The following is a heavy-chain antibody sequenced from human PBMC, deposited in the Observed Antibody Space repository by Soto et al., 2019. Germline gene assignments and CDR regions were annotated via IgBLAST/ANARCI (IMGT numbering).Heavy chain of an antibody. CDR2: MNPNSGNT. CDR1: EYTFTSYD. V-gene: IGHV1-8*01. CDR3: ASPARNYDFWSGYSFDI. J-gene: IGHJ3*02. D-gene: IGHD3-3*01. Sequence: QVQLVQSGAEVKKPGASVKVSCKASEYTFTSYDINWVRQATGQGLEWMGWMNPNSGNTGYAQKFQGRVTMTRNTSISTAYMELSSLRSEDTAVYYCASPARNYDFWSGYSFDIWGQGTMVTVSS.